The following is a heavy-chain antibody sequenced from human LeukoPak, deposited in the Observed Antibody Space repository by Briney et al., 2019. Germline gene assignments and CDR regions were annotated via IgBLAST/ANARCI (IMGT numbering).Heavy chain of an antibody. CDR2: IYYSGST. J-gene: IGHJ3*02. V-gene: IGHV4-31*03. Sequence: PSETLSLTCTVSGGSISSGGYYWSWIRQHPGKGLEWIGYIYYSGSTYYNPSLKSRVTISVDTSKNQFSLKLSSVTAADTAVYYCARDPLWGAFDIRGQGTMVTVSS. CDR1: GGSISSGGYY. CDR3: ARDPLWGAFDI. D-gene: IGHD7-27*01.